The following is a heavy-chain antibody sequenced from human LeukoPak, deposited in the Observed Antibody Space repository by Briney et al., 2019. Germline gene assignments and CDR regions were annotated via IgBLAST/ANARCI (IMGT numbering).Heavy chain of an antibody. Sequence: PGGSLRLSCAASGLTFSDYYMSWIRQAPGKGLEWVSYISSSGSTIYYADSVKGRFTISRDNAKNSLYLQMNSLRAEDTAVYYCARVLSPIFLYGMDVWGQGTTVTVSS. J-gene: IGHJ6*02. CDR3: ARVLSPIFLYGMDV. CDR1: GLTFSDYY. V-gene: IGHV3-11*01. D-gene: IGHD3-9*01. CDR2: ISSSGSTI.